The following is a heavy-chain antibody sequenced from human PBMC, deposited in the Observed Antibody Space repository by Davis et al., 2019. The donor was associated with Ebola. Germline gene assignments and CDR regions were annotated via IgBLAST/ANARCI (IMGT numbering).Heavy chain of an antibody. CDR1: GLTFSSYA. Sequence: GEPLKISCAASGLTFSSYAMSWVRQAPGKGLEWVSVIGCTGGSTYYADSLRGRFTISRDNSKNTLYLQINSLTAEDTAVYYCAKGTGATPAYHFDLWGQGTLVTVSS. CDR3: AKGTGATPAYHFDL. CDR2: IGCTGGST. J-gene: IGHJ4*02. D-gene: IGHD1-26*01. V-gene: IGHV3-23*01.